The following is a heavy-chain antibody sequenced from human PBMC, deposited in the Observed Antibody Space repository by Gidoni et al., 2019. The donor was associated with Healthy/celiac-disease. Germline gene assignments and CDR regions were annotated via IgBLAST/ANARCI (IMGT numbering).Heavy chain of an antibody. V-gene: IGHV2-5*01. D-gene: IGHD3-22*01. CDR2: IYWNDDK. Sequence: QITLKESGPTLVKPTQTLTLTCTFSGFPLSTSGVGVGWIRQPPGKALEWLALIYWNDDKRDSPSLKSRLTITKDTSKNQVVLTMTNMDPVDTATYYCAHRRWYDSSRDYFDYWGQGTLVTVSS. J-gene: IGHJ4*02. CDR3: AHRRWYDSSRDYFDY. CDR1: GFPLSTSGVG.